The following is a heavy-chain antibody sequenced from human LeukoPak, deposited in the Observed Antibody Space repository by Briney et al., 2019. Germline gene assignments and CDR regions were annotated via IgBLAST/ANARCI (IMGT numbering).Heavy chain of an antibody. CDR1: GGSFSGYY. D-gene: IGHD4-11*01. CDR2: INHSGST. CDR3: ARGTVTTFYYYYGMDV. V-gene: IGHV4-34*01. Sequence: SETLSLTCAVYGGSFSGYYWSWIRQPPGKGLEWIGEINHSGSTNYNPSLKSRVTISVDTSKNQFSLKLSSVTAADTAVYYCARGTVTTFYYYYGMDVWGQGTTVTVSS. J-gene: IGHJ6*02.